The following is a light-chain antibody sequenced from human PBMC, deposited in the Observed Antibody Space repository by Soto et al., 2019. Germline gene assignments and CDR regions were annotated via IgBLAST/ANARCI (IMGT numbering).Light chain of an antibody. Sequence: QSVLTQPASVSGSPGQSITISCTGTDSDVGGYNYVSWYQQHPGKAPKLMIYEVSNRPSGVSNRFSGSKSGSTASLTISGLQAEDEADYYCISYTSSSTSYVFGTGTKVTVL. CDR3: ISYTSSSTSYV. CDR1: DSDVGGYNY. CDR2: EVS. J-gene: IGLJ1*01. V-gene: IGLV2-14*01.